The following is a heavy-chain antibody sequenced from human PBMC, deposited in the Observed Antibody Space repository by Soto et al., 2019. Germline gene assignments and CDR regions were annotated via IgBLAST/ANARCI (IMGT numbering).Heavy chain of an antibody. CDR3: ARQGGGYGAYFDY. V-gene: IGHV4-39*01. CDR1: GGSISSSSYY. D-gene: IGHD5-18*01. Sequence: QLQLQESGPGLVKPSETLSLTCTVSGGSISSSSYYWGWIRHPPGKGLEWIGRIYYSGSTYYNPSLKSRGTLSVATSKNQFSLRLGSVPAADTAVYYCARQGGGYGAYFDYWGQGTLVTVSS. CDR2: IYYSGST. J-gene: IGHJ4*02.